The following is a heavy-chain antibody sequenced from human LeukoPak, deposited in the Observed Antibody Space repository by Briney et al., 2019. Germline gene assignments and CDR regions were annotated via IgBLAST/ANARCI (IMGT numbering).Heavy chain of an antibody. Sequence: PGGSLRLSCAASGFTFSNFGMHRVRQTPGKGLECVAVISYDGSNTYYADSVKGRFTISRDNSKSTLSLQLSSLGVEDTAVYYCAKERCSGSACYIFDSWGQGTLVIVSA. J-gene: IGHJ4*02. V-gene: IGHV3-30*18. D-gene: IGHD2-15*01. CDR1: GFTFSNFG. CDR3: AKERCSGSACYIFDS. CDR2: ISYDGSNT.